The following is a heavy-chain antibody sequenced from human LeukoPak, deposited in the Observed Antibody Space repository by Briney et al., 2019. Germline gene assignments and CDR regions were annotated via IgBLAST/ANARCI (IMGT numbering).Heavy chain of an antibody. D-gene: IGHD3-22*01. CDR3: AKDLFLYGSSGYPRCPDH. V-gene: IGHV3-30*18. J-gene: IGHJ4*02. Sequence: GSLRLSCAAFGFTFRSYGIHWVRQAPGKGLEWVAGISYDGSKKDYADSMKGRFSISRDDSKNTVYLQMNSLTTEDTAIYYCAKDLFLYGSSGYPRCPDHWGQGTLVTVSS. CDR1: GFTFRSYG. CDR2: ISYDGSKK.